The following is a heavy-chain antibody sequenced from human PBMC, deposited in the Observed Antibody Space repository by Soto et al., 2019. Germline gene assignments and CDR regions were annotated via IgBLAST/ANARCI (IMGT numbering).Heavy chain of an antibody. CDR3: ASRRLGYCTGGTCPEF. J-gene: IGHJ4*02. CDR1: GFTFSSFN. D-gene: IGHD2-15*01. CDR2: ISITGNYK. Sequence: EVQLMESGGGLVKPGGSLRLSCAASGFTFSSFNMDWVRQAPGKGLEWVSSISITGNYKYYADSLKGRFTISRDNAQNLLFLQMDSLRPEDTAVYYCASRRLGYCTGGTCPEFWGQGTLVTVTS. V-gene: IGHV3-21*01.